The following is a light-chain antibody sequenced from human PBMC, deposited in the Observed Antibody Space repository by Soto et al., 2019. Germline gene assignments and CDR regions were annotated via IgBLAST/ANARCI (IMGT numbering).Light chain of an antibody. V-gene: IGLV2-8*01. CDR1: SSDIGGYNF. J-gene: IGLJ1*01. CDR2: EVT. Sequence: QSALTQPPSASGSPGQSVAISCTVTSSDIGGYNFVSWYQQHPGKAPKLMIYEVTKRPSGVPDRFSGSKSGNTATLIVSGLQAEDEADYYCSSHGGSNNPYVFRTGTKLTVL. CDR3: SSHGGSNNPYV.